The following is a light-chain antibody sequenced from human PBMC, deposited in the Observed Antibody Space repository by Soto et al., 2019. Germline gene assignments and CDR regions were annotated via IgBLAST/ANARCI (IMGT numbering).Light chain of an antibody. CDR1: QSVSSN. CDR3: QQYNNRPPLT. J-gene: IGKJ4*01. Sequence: EIVMTQSPATLSVSPGERATLSCRASQSVSSNLAWYQQKPGQAPRLLIYGASTRATGIPARFSGSGSGTEFTLTISGLQSEDFAVYYCQQYNNRPPLTFGGGTKVDIK. V-gene: IGKV3D-15*01. CDR2: GAS.